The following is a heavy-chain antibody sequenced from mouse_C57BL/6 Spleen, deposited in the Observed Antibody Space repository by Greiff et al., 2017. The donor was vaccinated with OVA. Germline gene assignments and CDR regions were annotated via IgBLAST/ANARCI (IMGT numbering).Heavy chain of an antibody. CDR3: ATPQTTQAGWFAY. V-gene: IGHV1-74*01. D-gene: IGHD3-2*02. CDR1: GYTFTSYW. J-gene: IGHJ3*01. CDR2: IHHSDSDT. Sequence: VQLQQSGAELVKPGASVKVSCKASGYTFTSYWMHWVKQRPGEGLEWIGRIHHSDSDTNYNQKFKGKTTLTVDKSSSTAYMQLSSLTSEDSAVYYCATPQTTQAGWFAYWGQGTLVTVSA.